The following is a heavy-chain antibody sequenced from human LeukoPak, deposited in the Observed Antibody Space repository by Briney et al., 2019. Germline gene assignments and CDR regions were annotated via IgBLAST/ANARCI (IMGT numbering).Heavy chain of an antibody. CDR1: GFIFSSYG. J-gene: IGHJ3*02. V-gene: IGHV3-33*01. Sequence: GGSLSLFCAASGFIFSSYGMQWVRQAPGKGLVWVAVIWYDGSNKYYADSVKGRFTISRDNSKNTLYLQMNSLRAEDTAVYYCARESTDTAVAFDIWGQGTMVTISS. CDR2: IWYDGSNK. CDR3: ARESTDTAVAFDI. D-gene: IGHD5-18*01.